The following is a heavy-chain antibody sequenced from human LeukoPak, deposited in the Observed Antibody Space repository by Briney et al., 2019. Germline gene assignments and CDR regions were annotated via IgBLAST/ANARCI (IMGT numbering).Heavy chain of an antibody. CDR2: INPSGGSA. CDR3: AKEEWELPYFDY. V-gene: IGHV1-46*01. CDR1: GYTFTSYY. D-gene: IGHD1-26*01. J-gene: IGHJ4*03. Sequence: ASVKVSCKAPGYTFTSYYMHWVRQAPGQGLEWMAIINPSGGSATYAQKFQGRVTMTRDTSTSTVYMELSSLRSEDTAVYYCAKEEWELPYFDYWGQGTTVTVSS.